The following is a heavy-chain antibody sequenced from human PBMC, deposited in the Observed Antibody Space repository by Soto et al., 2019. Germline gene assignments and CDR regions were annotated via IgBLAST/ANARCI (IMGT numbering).Heavy chain of an antibody. CDR2: ISYDGSNK. V-gene: IGHV3-30-3*01. CDR3: ARDQVICSGGSCGNYFDY. J-gene: IGHJ4*02. Sequence: GGSLSLSCAASGFTFSSYAMHWVRQAPGKGLEWVAVISYDGSNKYYADSVKGRFTISRDNSKNTLYLQMNSLRAEDTAVYYCARDQVICSGGSCGNYFDYWGQGTLVTVSS. CDR1: GFTFSSYA. D-gene: IGHD2-15*01.